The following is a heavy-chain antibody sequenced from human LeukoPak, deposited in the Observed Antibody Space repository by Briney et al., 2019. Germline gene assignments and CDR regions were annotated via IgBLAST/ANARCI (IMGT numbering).Heavy chain of an antibody. D-gene: IGHD2-2*01. CDR1: GGSISSYY. CDR2: IYYSGST. J-gene: IGHJ5*02. Sequence: SETLSLTCTVSGGSISSYYWSWIRQPPGKGLEWIGYIYYSGSTNYNPSLKSRVIISVDTSKNQFSLKLSSVTAADTAVYYCARVGYCSSTSCPGGFDPWGQGTLVTVSS. CDR3: ARVGYCSSTSCPGGFDP. V-gene: IGHV4-59*01.